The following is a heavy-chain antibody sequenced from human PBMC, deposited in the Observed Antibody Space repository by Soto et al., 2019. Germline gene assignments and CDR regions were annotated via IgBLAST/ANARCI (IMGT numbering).Heavy chain of an antibody. J-gene: IGHJ5*02. Sequence: GGSLRLSCAASGFTFSSYGMHWVRQAPGKGLEWVAVIWYDGSNKYYADSVKGRFTISRDNSKNTLYLQMNSLRAEDTAVYYCARGGPITIFEPHWFDPWGQGTLVTVPQ. CDR2: IWYDGSNK. CDR1: GFTFSSYG. V-gene: IGHV3-33*01. CDR3: ARGGPITIFEPHWFDP. D-gene: IGHD3-3*01.